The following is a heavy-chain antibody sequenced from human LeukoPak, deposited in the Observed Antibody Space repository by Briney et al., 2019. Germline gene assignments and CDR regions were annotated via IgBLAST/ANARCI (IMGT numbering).Heavy chain of an antibody. CDR3: ARWGLYSSSPGGDY. CDR1: GYTFTGSY. J-gene: IGHJ4*02. Sequence: EASVKVSCKASGYTFTGSYMHWVRQAPGQGLEWMGWINPNSGGTNYAQKFQGRVTMTRDTSISTAYMELSGLTSDDTAVYYCARWGLYSSSPGGDYWGQGTLVTVSS. V-gene: IGHV1-2*02. D-gene: IGHD6-6*01. CDR2: INPNSGGT.